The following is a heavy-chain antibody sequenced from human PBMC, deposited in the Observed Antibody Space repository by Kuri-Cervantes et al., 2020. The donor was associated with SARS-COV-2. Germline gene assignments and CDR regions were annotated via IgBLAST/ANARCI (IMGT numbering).Heavy chain of an antibody. V-gene: IGHV3-21*01. CDR2: ISSSSSYI. D-gene: IGHD3-3*01. CDR1: GFTFSSYS. J-gene: IGHJ4*02. Sequence: GGSLRLSCAASGFTFSSYSMNWVRQAPGKGLEWVSSISSSSSYIYYADSVKGRFTISRDNAKNSLYLQMNSLRAEDTAVYYCARDHYDFWSGYFPLDYWGQGTLVTVSS. CDR3: ARDHYDFWSGYFPLDY.